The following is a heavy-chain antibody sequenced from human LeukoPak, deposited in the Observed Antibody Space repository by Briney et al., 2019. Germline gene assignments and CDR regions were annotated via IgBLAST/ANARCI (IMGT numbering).Heavy chain of an antibody. CDR2: SRNKANSYTT. Sequence: GGSLRLSCAASGFTFSDHYMDWVRQAPGKGLEWVGRSRNKANSYTTEYAASVKGRFTISRDDPKNSLYLQMNSLKTEDTAVYYCARGFRAFDIWGQGTMVTVSS. V-gene: IGHV3-72*01. CDR1: GFTFSDHY. J-gene: IGHJ3*02. D-gene: IGHD2-21*01. CDR3: ARGFRAFDI.